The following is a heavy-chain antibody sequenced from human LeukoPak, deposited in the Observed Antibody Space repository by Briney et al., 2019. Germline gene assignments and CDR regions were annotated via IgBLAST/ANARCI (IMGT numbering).Heavy chain of an antibody. J-gene: IGHJ6*02. CDR1: GFTFSSYD. CDR3: AREPPLYGMDV. CDR2: IGTAGDT. Sequence: GGSLRLSCAASGFTFSSYDMHWVRQAPGKGLEWVSAIGTAGDTYYTGSVKGRFTISRDNAKNSLYLQMNTLRAGDTAVYYCAREPPLYGMDVWGQGTTVTVSS. V-gene: IGHV3-13*01.